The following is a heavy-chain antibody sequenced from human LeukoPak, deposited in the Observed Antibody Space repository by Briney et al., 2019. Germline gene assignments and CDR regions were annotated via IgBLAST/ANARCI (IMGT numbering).Heavy chain of an antibody. D-gene: IGHD1-26*01. Sequence: PSETLSLTCAVYGGSFSGYYWSWIRQPPGKGLEWIGEINHSGSTNYNPSLRSLVTISVDTSKNQFSLKLSSVTAADMAVYYCARGTETGIVGATDFDYWGQGTLVTVSS. CDR1: GGSFSGYY. CDR2: INHSGST. V-gene: IGHV4-34*01. J-gene: IGHJ4*02. CDR3: ARGTETGIVGATDFDY.